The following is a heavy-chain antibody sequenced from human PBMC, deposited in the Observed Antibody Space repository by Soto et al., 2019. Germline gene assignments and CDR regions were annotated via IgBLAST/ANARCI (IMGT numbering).Heavy chain of an antibody. V-gene: IGHV4-61*01. Sequence: QVQLQESGPGLVKPSETLSLTCTVSGGSVSSGSYYWSWIRQPPGKGLEWIGYIYYSGSTNYNPYPQSLVTISVDTSKTQFSLKLSSVTAADTAVYYCARDNRYYDFWSGGLDYWGQGTLVTVSS. CDR3: ARDNRYYDFWSGGLDY. J-gene: IGHJ4*02. D-gene: IGHD3-3*01. CDR1: GGSVSSGSYY. CDR2: IYYSGST.